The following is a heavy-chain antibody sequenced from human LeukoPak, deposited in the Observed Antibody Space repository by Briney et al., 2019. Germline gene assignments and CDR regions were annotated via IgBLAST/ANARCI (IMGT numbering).Heavy chain of an antibody. Sequence: ASVKVSCKASGYTFTSYYMHWVRQAPGQGLEWMGIINPSGGSTSYAQKFQGRVTMTRDTSTSTVYMELSSLRSEDTAVYYCARSSSDYYDSSGPFAAFDYWGQGTLVTVSS. CDR1: GYTFTSYY. V-gene: IGHV1-46*01. CDR3: ARSSSDYYDSSGPFAAFDY. J-gene: IGHJ4*02. CDR2: INPSGGST. D-gene: IGHD3-22*01.